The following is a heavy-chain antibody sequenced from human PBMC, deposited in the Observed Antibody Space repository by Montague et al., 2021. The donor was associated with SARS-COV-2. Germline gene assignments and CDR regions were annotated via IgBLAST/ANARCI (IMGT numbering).Heavy chain of an antibody. CDR2: IYPGDSDT. V-gene: IGHV5-51*01. D-gene: IGHD4-17*01. J-gene: IGHJ4*02. CDR1: GNTFDTYW. CDR3: ATSGAGEYGDYSPYFDY. Sequence: QSGAEVKKPGESLKISCKGSGNTFDTYWIGWVRQMPGKGLEWMWIIYPGDSDTRYSATFQGQVTISADKSIATAYLQWSSLKASDTAIYYCATSGAGEYGDYSPYFDYWGQGTLVTVSS.